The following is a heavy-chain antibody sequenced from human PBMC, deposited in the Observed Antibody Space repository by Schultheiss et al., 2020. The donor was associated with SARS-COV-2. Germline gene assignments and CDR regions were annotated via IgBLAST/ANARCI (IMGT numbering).Heavy chain of an antibody. D-gene: IGHD6-6*01. CDR3: ARVGAARSTRYGMDV. Sequence: GGSLRLSCAASGFTFNTYPLHWVRQAPGKGLEWVAVISYDGSNKYYADSVKGRFTISRDNSKNTLYLQMNSLRAEDTAVYYCARVGAARSTRYGMDVWGQGTTVTVSS. V-gene: IGHV3-30-3*01. CDR2: ISYDGSNK. J-gene: IGHJ6*02. CDR1: GFTFNTYP.